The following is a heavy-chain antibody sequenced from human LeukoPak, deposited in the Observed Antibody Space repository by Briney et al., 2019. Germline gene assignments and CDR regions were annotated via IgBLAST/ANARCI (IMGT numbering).Heavy chain of an antibody. Sequence: GALRPSCAASGFTFSSYEMNWVRQALGKGLEWVSYISSSGSTIYYADSVKGRFTISRDNAKNSLYLQMNSLRAEDTAVYYCARVDYGDYPDYWGQGTLVTVSS. D-gene: IGHD4-17*01. CDR1: GFTFSSYE. CDR3: ARVDYGDYPDY. CDR2: ISSSGSTI. J-gene: IGHJ4*02. V-gene: IGHV3-48*03.